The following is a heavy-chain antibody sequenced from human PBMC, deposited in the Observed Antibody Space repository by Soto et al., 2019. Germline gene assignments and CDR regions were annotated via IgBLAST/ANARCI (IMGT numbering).Heavy chain of an antibody. D-gene: IGHD6-19*01. CDR2: IWYDGSNK. J-gene: IGHJ5*02. V-gene: IGHV3-33*01. Sequence: QVQLVESGGGVVQPGRSLRLSCAASGFTFSSYGMHWVRQAPGKGLEWVAVIWYDGSNKYYADSVKGRFTISRDNSKNTLYLQMNSLRAEATAVYYCARDLRSSGWSVVDPWGQGTLVTVSS. CDR1: GFTFSSYG. CDR3: ARDLRSSGWSVVDP.